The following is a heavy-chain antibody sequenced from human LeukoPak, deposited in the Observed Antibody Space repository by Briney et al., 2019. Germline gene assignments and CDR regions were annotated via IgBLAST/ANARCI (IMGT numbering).Heavy chain of an antibody. J-gene: IGHJ4*02. D-gene: IGHD3-22*01. CDR2: IIPIFGTA. Sequence: SVTVSFKASGGTFSSYAISWVRQAPGQGLEWMGGIIPIFGTANYAQKFQGRVTITADESTSTAYMELSSLRSEDTAVYYCASGWDSSGYPHYWGQGTLVTVSS. V-gene: IGHV1-69*01. CDR1: GGTFSSYA. CDR3: ASGWDSSGYPHY.